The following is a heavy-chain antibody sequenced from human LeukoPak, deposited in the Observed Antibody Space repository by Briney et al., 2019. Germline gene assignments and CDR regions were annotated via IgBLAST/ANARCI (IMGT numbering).Heavy chain of an antibody. CDR3: AKEGYSRGYYSYYYIDV. D-gene: IGHD6-13*01. CDR2: IRYDGSNK. CDR1: GFTFSSYG. V-gene: IGHV3-30*02. J-gene: IGHJ6*03. Sequence: GGSLRLSCAASGFTFSSYGMHWVRQAPGKGLEWVAFIRYDGSNKYYADSVKGRFTISRDNSKNTLYLQMNSLRAEDTAVYYCAKEGYSRGYYSYYYIDVWGKGTTVTVSS.